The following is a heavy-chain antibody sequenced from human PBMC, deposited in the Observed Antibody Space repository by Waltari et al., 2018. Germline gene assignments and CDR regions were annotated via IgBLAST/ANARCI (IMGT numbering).Heavy chain of an antibody. J-gene: IGHJ4*02. CDR2: IYHSGGT. V-gene: IGHV4-38-2*01. D-gene: IGHD3-10*01. CDR3: ARRESDYDSGSYNYFAY. CDR1: GRSISNFYH. Sequence: QVQLLQSGPGLLKPSETLSLTCAVSGRSISNFYHWGWIRQPPGKGLEWIGSIYHSGGTYYNPSLKSRVSISVATSKNQLSLKLSSVTAADTAVYYCARRESDYDSGSYNYFAYWGQGTLVTVSS.